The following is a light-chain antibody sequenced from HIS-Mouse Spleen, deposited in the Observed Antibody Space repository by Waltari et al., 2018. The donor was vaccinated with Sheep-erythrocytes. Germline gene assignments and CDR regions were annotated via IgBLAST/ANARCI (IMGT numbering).Light chain of an antibody. CDR1: RSHVGRYNL. Sequence: QSALTPPASGSGAPGQSITLSCTGTRSHVGRYNLVSWYQQHPGKAPKLMIYEGSKRPSGVSNRFSGSKSGNTASLTISGLQAEDEADYYCCSYAGSSTLVFGGGTKLTVL. CDR2: EGS. J-gene: IGLJ2*01. CDR3: CSYAGSSTLV. V-gene: IGLV2-23*01.